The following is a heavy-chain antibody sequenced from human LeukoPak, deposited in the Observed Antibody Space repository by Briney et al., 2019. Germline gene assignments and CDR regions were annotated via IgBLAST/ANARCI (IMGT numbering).Heavy chain of an antibody. D-gene: IGHD3-10*01. CDR2: TYYRSKWYN. CDR1: GDSVSTNSAA. J-gene: IGHJ6*02. CDR3: ARDMLGSGSYFYFYNGMDV. Sequence: SQTLSLTCAISGDSVSTNSAAWSWIRQSPSRGLERLGRTYYRSKWYNDYAVSVKSRITINPDTSKNQFSLQLNSVTPEDTAVYYCARDMLGSGSYFYFYNGMDVWGQGTAVTVSS. V-gene: IGHV6-1*01.